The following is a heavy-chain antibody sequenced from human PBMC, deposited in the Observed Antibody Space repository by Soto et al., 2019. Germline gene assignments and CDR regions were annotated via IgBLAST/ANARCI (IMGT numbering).Heavy chain of an antibody. CDR1: GGSISSGDYY. Sequence: QVQLQESGPGLVKPSQTLSLTCTVSGGSISSGDYYWSWIRQPPGKGLEWIGYIYYSGSTYYNPSLESRVTISVDTSKNQFSLKLSSVTAADTAVYYCATGIVVITSPFDYWGQGTLVTVSS. CDR2: IYYSGST. CDR3: ATGIVVITSPFDY. V-gene: IGHV4-30-4*01. D-gene: IGHD3-22*01. J-gene: IGHJ4*02.